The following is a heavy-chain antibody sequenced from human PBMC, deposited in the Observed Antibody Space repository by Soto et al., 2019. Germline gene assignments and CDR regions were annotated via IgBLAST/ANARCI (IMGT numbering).Heavy chain of an antibody. D-gene: IGHD2-15*01. CDR3: ARDPMRPYCSGGSCYSLLFDY. J-gene: IGHJ4*02. V-gene: IGHV1-2*02. CDR2: INPNSGGT. Sequence: ASVKVSCKASGYTFTGDYMHWVRQAPGQGLEWMGWINPNSGGTNYAQKFQGRVTMTRDTSISTAYMELSRLRSDDTAVYYCARDPMRPYCSGGSCYSLLFDYWGQGTLVTVSS. CDR1: GYTFTGDY.